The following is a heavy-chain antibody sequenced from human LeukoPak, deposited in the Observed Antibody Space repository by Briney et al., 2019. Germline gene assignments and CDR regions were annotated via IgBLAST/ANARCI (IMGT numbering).Heavy chain of an antibody. Sequence: SETLSLTCTVSGGSISSSSYYWGWIRQPPGKGLEWIGSMYYSGSTYYNPSLKSRVTISVDTSKNQFSLKLSSVTAADTAVYYCARDLGITGSFDYWGQGTLVTVSS. J-gene: IGHJ4*02. V-gene: IGHV4-39*07. CDR1: GGSISSSSYY. CDR3: ARDLGITGSFDY. D-gene: IGHD3-16*01. CDR2: MYYSGST.